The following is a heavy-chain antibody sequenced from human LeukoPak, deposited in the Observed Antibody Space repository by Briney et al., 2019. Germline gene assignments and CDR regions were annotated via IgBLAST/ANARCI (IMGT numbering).Heavy chain of an antibody. V-gene: IGHV3-30*18. Sequence: GGSLRLSCAASGFTFSSYGMHWVRQAPGKGLEWVAVISYDGSNKYYADSVKGRFTISRDNSKNTLYLQMNSLRAEDTAVYYCAKDRADSSGYSGAFDIWGQGTMVTVSS. CDR1: GFTFSSYG. J-gene: IGHJ3*02. CDR3: AKDRADSSGYSGAFDI. CDR2: ISYDGSNK. D-gene: IGHD3-22*01.